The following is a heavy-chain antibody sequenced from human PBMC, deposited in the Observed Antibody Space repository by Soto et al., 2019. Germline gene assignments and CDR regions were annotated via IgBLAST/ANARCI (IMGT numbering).Heavy chain of an antibody. J-gene: IGHJ4*02. D-gene: IGHD3-3*01. Sequence: QITLNESGPTQVKPRQTLTLTCTFSGFPLTTSGVGVGWIRQSPGKAPEWLALIYWDDDKRYSPSLKSRLTITKDTSKNPVVLTMADLDPADTATYYCAHRVLRTVFGLVTTTAIYFDFWGQGTPVAVSS. CDR1: GFPLTTSGVG. CDR3: AHRVLRTVFGLVTTTAIYFDF. V-gene: IGHV2-5*02. CDR2: IYWDDDK.